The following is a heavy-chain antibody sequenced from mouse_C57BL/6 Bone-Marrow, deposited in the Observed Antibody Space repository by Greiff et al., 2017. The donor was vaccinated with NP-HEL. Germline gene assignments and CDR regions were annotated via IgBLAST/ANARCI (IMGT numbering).Heavy chain of an antibody. D-gene: IGHD1-1*01. Sequence: EVKLQQSGPVLVKPGASVKMSCKASGYTFTDYYMNWVKQSHGKSLEWIGVINPYNGGTSYNQKFKGKATLTVDKSSSTAYMELNSLTSEDSAVYYCARRTTVVAREAMDYWGQGTSVTVSS. V-gene: IGHV1-19*01. CDR3: ARRTTVVAREAMDY. CDR1: GYTFTDYY. CDR2: INPYNGGT. J-gene: IGHJ4*01.